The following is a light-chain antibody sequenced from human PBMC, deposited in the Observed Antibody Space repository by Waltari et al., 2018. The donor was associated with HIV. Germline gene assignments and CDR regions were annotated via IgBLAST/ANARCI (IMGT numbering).Light chain of an antibody. CDR1: SSNIGAGFD. J-gene: IGLJ2*01. Sequence: SVLTQPPSVSGAPGQRVTISCTGSSSNIGAGFDVHWYQQLPGIAPKLLIFSNNNRPSGVPDRFSGAKSGTSASLAITGLQAEDEADYYCQSFDNSLSALFGGGTKLTVL. CDR3: QSFDNSLSAL. CDR2: SNN. V-gene: IGLV1-40*01.